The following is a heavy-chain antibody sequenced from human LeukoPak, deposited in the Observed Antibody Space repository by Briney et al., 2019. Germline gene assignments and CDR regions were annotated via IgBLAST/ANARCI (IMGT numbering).Heavy chain of an antibody. J-gene: IGHJ4*02. Sequence: PSETLSLTCTVSGGSISSSTYYWGWIRQPPGRGLEWIGSIYYSGSTHNNPSLQSRVTISVDTSKNQFSLRLSSVTAADTAVYHCARLFDYWGQGTLVTVSS. CDR1: GGSISSSTYY. CDR3: ARLFDY. V-gene: IGHV4-39*01. CDR2: IYYSGST.